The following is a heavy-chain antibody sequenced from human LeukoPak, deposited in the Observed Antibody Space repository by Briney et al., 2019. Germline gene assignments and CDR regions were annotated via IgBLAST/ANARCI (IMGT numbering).Heavy chain of an antibody. D-gene: IGHD5-18*01. V-gene: IGHV4-61*02. J-gene: IGHJ4*02. CDR1: GGSISSGSYY. CDR2: IYTSGST. CDR3: ARLVDTAISADY. Sequence: SETLSLTCTVSGGSISSGSYYWSWLRQPAGKGLEWIGRIYTSGSTNYNPSLKSRVTISVDTSKNQFSLKLSSVTAADTAVYYCARLVDTAISADYWGQGTLVTVSS.